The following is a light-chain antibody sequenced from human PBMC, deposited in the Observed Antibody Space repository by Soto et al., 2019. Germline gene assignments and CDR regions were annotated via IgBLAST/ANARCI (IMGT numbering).Light chain of an antibody. CDR1: SPNIGSNT. J-gene: IGLJ2*01. V-gene: IGLV1-44*01. CDR3: AARDDSLNGPV. Sequence: QSVLTQPPSASGTPGQRVTISCSGSSPNIGSNTVNLYQQLPGTAPKVLIYSNNQRPSGVPDRFSGSKSGTSASLAISGLQSEDDADYYCAARDDSLNGPVFGGGTKLTVL. CDR2: SNN.